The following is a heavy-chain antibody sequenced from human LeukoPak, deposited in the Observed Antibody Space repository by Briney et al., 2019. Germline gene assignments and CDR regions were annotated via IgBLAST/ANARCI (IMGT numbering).Heavy chain of an antibody. J-gene: IGHJ4*02. CDR1: GGTFSSYA. CDR3: ARASHCSGGSCYSGY. CDR2: IIPILGIA. V-gene: IGHV1-69*04. D-gene: IGHD2-15*01. Sequence: SVKVSCKASGGTFSSYAISWVRQAPGQGLEWIGRIIPILGIANYAQKFQGRVTITADKSTSTAYMELSSLRSEDTAVYYCARASHCSGGSCYSGYWGQGTLVTVSS.